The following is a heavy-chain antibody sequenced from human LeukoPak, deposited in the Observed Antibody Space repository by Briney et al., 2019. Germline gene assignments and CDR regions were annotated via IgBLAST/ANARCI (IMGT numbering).Heavy chain of an antibody. CDR2: IYYSGST. Sequence: PSETLSLTCTVSGGSISSYCWSWIRQPPGKGLEWIGYIYYSGSTNYYPSLKSRVTISVDTSKNQFSLKLSSVTAADTAVYYCARSTWLLDKWGQGTLVTVSS. CDR3: ARSTWLLDK. V-gene: IGHV4-59*12. J-gene: IGHJ4*02. CDR1: GGSISSYC. D-gene: IGHD3-22*01.